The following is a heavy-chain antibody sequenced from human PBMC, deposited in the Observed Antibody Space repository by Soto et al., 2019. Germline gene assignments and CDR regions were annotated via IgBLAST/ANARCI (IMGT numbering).Heavy chain of an antibody. D-gene: IGHD6-19*01. CDR1: GYTLTELS. J-gene: IGHJ3*02. CDR3: ATPFYSSGWDAFDI. Sequence: PSVKVSCKGSGYTLTELSMHWVRQAPGKGLEWMGGFDPEDGETIYAQKFQGRVTMTEDTSTDTAYMELSSLRSEDTAVYYCATPFYSSGWDAFDIWGQGTMVTVSS. CDR2: FDPEDGET. V-gene: IGHV1-24*01.